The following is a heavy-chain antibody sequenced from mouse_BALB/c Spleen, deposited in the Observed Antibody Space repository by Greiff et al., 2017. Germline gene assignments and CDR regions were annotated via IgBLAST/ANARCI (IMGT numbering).Heavy chain of an antibody. D-gene: IGHD1-1*01. V-gene: IGHV5-6-5*01. CDR1: GFTFSSYY. CDR2: ISSGGST. J-gene: IGHJ1*01. Sequence: DVMLVESGGGLVKLGGSLKLSCAASGFTFSSYYMSWVRQTPEKRLEWVASISSGGSTYYPDSVKGRFTISRDNARNILYLQMSSLRSEDTAMYYCARGEFITTVVALDWYFDVWGAGTTVTVSS. CDR3: ARGEFITTVVALDWYFDV.